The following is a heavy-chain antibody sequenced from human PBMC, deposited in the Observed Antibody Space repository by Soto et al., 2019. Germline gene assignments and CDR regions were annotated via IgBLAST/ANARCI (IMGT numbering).Heavy chain of an antibody. V-gene: IGHV3-23*01. CDR1: GFTFSSYA. CDR3: ARYIPGVRYYGMDV. Sequence: EVQLLESGGGLVQPGGSLRLSCAASGFTFSSYAMKWVRQAPGKGLEWVSLIGESGTPTYYADSVKGRFTISRDNSGNTLCLEMYSLRAEDTAVYYCARYIPGVRYYGMDVWGKGTTVTDSS. D-gene: IGHD2-2*01. J-gene: IGHJ6*04. CDR2: IGESGTPT.